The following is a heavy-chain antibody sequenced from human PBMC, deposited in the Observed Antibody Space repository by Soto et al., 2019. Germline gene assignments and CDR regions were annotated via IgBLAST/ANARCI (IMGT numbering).Heavy chain of an antibody. Sequence: SXTLSLTCTVSGGSISCSSYYCGWILQHPGQWLEWLGTIYSLGNTYYNPSLKSRVTISVDKSKSQLFLKLSSVTAPDTAVYYCARQIYDSSGYYYAYWGQGTLVTVSS. CDR1: GGSISCSSYY. D-gene: IGHD3-22*01. CDR2: IYSLGNT. J-gene: IGHJ4*02. V-gene: IGHV4-39*01. CDR3: ARQIYDSSGYYYAY.